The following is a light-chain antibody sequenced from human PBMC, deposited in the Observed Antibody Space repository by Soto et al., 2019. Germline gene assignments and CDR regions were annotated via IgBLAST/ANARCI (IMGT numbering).Light chain of an antibody. Sequence: QSALTQPRSVSGSPGQSVTISCTGTSSDVGGYNYVSWYQQHPGKAPKLIIYDVSKRPSGVADRFSGSRSGNTASLTISGLQAEDEADYYCCSYAGSQTWVFGGGTKVTVL. CDR2: DVS. CDR1: SSDVGGYNY. J-gene: IGLJ3*02. CDR3: CSYAGSQTWV. V-gene: IGLV2-11*01.